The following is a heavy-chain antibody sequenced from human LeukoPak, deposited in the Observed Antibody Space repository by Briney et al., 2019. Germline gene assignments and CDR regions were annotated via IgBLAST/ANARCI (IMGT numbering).Heavy chain of an antibody. CDR2: IYYSGST. CDR1: GFTFTSYS. J-gene: IGHJ5*02. Sequence: GSLRLSCAASGFTFTSYSMNWVRQPPGKGLEWIGSIYYSGSTYYNPSLKSRVTISVDTSKNQFSLKLSSVTAADTAVYYCARHPYCSSTSCYLKDWFDPWGQGTLVTVSS. D-gene: IGHD2-2*01. V-gene: IGHV4-39*01. CDR3: ARHPYCSSTSCYLKDWFDP.